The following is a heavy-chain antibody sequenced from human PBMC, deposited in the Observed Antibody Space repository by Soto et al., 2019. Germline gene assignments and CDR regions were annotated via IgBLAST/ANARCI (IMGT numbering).Heavy chain of an antibody. CDR1: GFTFSNYA. D-gene: IGHD3-22*01. Sequence: GGSLRLSCAASGFTFSNYAMSWVRQAPGKGLEWVSGISGSGGSTYYADSVKGRFTISRDNSKDTLYLQMNSLRAEDTAVYYCAKVRYYDSSVPSFDYWGQGTLVTVSS. CDR3: AKVRYYDSSVPSFDY. J-gene: IGHJ4*02. V-gene: IGHV3-23*01. CDR2: ISGSGGST.